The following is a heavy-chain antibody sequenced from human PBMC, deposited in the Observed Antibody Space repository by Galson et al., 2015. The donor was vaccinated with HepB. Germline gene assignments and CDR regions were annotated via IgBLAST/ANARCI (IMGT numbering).Heavy chain of an antibody. D-gene: IGHD1-14*01. J-gene: IGHJ4*02. CDR1: GYTFTSYG. V-gene: IGHV1-18*04. CDR2: ISAYNGNT. Sequence: SVKVSCKASGYTFTSYGISWVRQAPGQGLEWMGWISAYNGNTNYAQKLQGRVTMTTDTSTSTAYMELRSLRSEDTAVYYCASRIRTRGGLVFWGQGTLVTVSS. CDR3: ASRIRTRGGLVF.